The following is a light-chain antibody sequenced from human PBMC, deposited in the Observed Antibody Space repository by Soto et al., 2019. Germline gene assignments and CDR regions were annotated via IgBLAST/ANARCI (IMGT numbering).Light chain of an antibody. CDR2: GAS. CDR1: ESLINNY. CDR3: KQNGSSPGS. J-gene: IGKJ2*04. Sequence: EIVLTQSPGIVSLSPGDRATLSSRASESLINNYLAWYQQKPGQAPRLLIFGASTRATGIPDRFRGSGSGKNFTLPIKRLGPENFAGYPCKQNGSSPGSFGQGNKL. V-gene: IGKV3-20*01.